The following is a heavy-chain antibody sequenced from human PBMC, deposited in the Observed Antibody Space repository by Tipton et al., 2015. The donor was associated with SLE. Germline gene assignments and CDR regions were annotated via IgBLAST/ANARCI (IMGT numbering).Heavy chain of an antibody. J-gene: IGHJ3*02. Sequence: TLSLTCAVYGGSFSGYYWSWIRQPPGKGLEWIGEINHSGSTTHNPSLRSRVTISVETSKNQFSLKLSSVTAADTAVYYCASRGRMIAVAVRHAFDIWGQGTMVTVSS. CDR1: GGSFSGYY. CDR3: ASRGRMIAVAVRHAFDI. D-gene: IGHD6-19*01. CDR2: INHSGST. V-gene: IGHV4-34*01.